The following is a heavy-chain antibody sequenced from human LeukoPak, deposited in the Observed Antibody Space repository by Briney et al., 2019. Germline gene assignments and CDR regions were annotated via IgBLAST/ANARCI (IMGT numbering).Heavy chain of an antibody. J-gene: IGHJ4*02. Sequence: ASVKVSCKASVYTFTSYYMHWVRQAPGQGLEWMGIINPSGGSTSYAQKFQGRVTMTRDTSTSTVYMELSSLRSEDTAVYYCAPAKLGIFILDYWGQGTLVTVSS. D-gene: IGHD7-27*01. CDR2: INPSGGST. CDR1: VYTFTSYY. CDR3: APAKLGIFILDY. V-gene: IGHV1-46*03.